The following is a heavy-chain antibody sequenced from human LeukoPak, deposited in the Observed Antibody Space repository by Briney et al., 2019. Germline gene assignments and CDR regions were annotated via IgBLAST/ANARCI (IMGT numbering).Heavy chain of an antibody. J-gene: IGHJ4*02. D-gene: IGHD1/OR15-1a*01. CDR2: FYYTGNT. V-gene: IGHV4-59*01. CDR1: GGSISPYY. CDR3: ARDRHWTNDWVFDY. Sequence: NPSETLSLTCTVSGGSISPYYWSWIRQPPGKGLEWIGYFYYTGNTDYNPSLKSRVTISGDTSKNQFSLTLSSVTAADTAVYYCARDRHWTNDWVFDYWGQGALVTVSS.